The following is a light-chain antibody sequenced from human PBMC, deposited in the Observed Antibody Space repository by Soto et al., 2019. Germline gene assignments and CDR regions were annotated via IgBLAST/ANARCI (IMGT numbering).Light chain of an antibody. CDR3: QQFNSYPIFT. Sequence: AIQLTQSPSSLSASVGDRVTITCRASQGISSAVVWYQQKPGEAPKLLIYDASTLESGVPSRFSGSGTGTHFTLTISSLQPEDFATYYCQQFNSYPIFTFGPGTKVDIK. J-gene: IGKJ3*01. V-gene: IGKV1-13*02. CDR2: DAS. CDR1: QGISSA.